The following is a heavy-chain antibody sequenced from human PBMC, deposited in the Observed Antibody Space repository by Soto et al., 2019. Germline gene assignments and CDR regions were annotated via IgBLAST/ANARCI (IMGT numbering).Heavy chain of an antibody. V-gene: IGHV1-69*02. CDR1: GGTFSSYT. D-gene: IGHD6-19*01. CDR3: ASLPGIAVAGTFDY. Sequence: SVKVSCKASGGTFSSYTISWVRQAPGQGLEWMGRIIPILGIANYAQKFQGRVTITADKSTSTAYMELSSLRSEDTAVYYCASLPGIAVAGTFDYWGQGTLVTVS. J-gene: IGHJ4*02. CDR2: IIPILGIA.